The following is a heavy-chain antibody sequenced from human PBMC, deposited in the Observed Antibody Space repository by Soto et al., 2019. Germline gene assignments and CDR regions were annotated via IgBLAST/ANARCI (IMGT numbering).Heavy chain of an antibody. CDR1: GGSFSGYY. D-gene: IGHD3-3*01. Sequence: ASETLSLTCAVYGGSFSGYYWSWIRQPPGKGLEWIGEINHSGSTNYNPSLKSRVTISVDTSKNQFSLKLSSVTAADTAVYYCARKGAYYDFWSGYYKYFDYWGQGTLVTVSS. CDR2: INHSGST. CDR3: ARKGAYYDFWSGYYKYFDY. V-gene: IGHV4-34*01. J-gene: IGHJ4*02.